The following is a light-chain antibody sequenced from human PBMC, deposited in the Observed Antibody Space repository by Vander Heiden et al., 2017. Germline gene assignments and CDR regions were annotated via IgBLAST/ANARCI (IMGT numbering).Light chain of an antibody. V-gene: IGKV4-1*01. J-gene: IGKJ4*01. CDR1: QSVLYSSNSNNY. CDR2: WAS. CDR3: QQYYSTPLT. Sequence: DIVMTQSPDSLAVSLGEKATINCTASQSVLYSSNSNNYLAWYQQKPGQPPKLLIYWASTRESGVPDRFSGSGSGTDFTLTISSLQAEDVAVYFCQQYYSTPLTFGGGTKVEIK.